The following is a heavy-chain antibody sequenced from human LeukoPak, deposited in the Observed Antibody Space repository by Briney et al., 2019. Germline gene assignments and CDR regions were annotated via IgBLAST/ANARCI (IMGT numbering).Heavy chain of an antibody. CDR2: ISGSGGST. D-gene: IGHD6-19*01. CDR3: AKYRYSSGWYDFDY. Sequence: GGSLRLSCAASGFTFSNYWMTWVRQAPGKGLEWVSAISGSGGSTYYADSVKGRFTISRDNSKNTLYLQMNSLRAEDTAVYYCAKYRYSSGWYDFDYWGQGTLVTVSS. J-gene: IGHJ4*02. V-gene: IGHV3-23*01. CDR1: GFTFSNYW.